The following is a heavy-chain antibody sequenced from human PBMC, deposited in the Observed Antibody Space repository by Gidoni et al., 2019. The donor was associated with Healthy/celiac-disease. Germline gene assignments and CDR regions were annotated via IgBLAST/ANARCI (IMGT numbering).Heavy chain of an antibody. CDR1: GFTFRSFA. Sequence: QVQLVESGGGVVQPGRSLRLSCAASGFTFRSFAMHWVRQAPGKGLGWVAVISYDGSNKYYADSVKGRFTIARDNSKNTLYLQMNSLRADDTAVYYCARVGIVVVVAAGAGAFDIWGQGTMVTVSS. J-gene: IGHJ3*02. CDR3: ARVGIVVVVAAGAGAFDI. D-gene: IGHD2-15*01. V-gene: IGHV3-30-3*01. CDR2: ISYDGSNK.